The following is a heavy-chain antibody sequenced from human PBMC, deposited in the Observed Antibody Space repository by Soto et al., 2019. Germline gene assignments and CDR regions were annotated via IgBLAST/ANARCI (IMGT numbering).Heavy chain of an antibody. CDR1: EVTPKNHA. V-gene: IGHV3-9*02. Sequence: GGSLKLSCVGSEVTPKNHAIHWVRQGPGKVLEWVSGIMWNSDRLGYADSVKGRFTISRDNAKNSLYLQMNSLRPEDSALYYCGKDINAGGMDVWGQGTTVTVSS. CDR3: GKDINAGGMDV. J-gene: IGHJ6*02. D-gene: IGHD1-26*01. CDR2: IMWNSDRL.